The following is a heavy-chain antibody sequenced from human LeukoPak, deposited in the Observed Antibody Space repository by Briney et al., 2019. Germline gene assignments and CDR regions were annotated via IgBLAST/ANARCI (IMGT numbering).Heavy chain of an antibody. J-gene: IGHJ4*02. CDR1: GFTFSSYG. Sequence: GGSLRLSCAASGFTFSSYGMHWVRQAPGKGLEWVAFIRYDGSNKYYADSVKGRFTISRDNSKNTPYLQMNSLRAEDTAVYYCARDTSGYSYNMDYWGQGTLVTVSS. D-gene: IGHD5-18*01. CDR3: ARDTSGYSYNMDY. V-gene: IGHV3-30*02. CDR2: IRYDGSNK.